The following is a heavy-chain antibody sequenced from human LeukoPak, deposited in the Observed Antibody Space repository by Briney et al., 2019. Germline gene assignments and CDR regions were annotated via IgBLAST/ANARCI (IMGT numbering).Heavy chain of an antibody. CDR3: ARDLAWDAFDI. J-gene: IGHJ3*02. CDR2: IHSSSGSI. Sequence: GGSLRLSRAASGFNFTNYNMNWVRQAPGKGLEWVSSIHSSSGSIYYADSLEGRFTISRDNAKNSLYLQMNSLRAEDTAVYYCARDLAWDAFDIWGQGTMVPVSS. CDR1: GFNFTNYN. V-gene: IGHV3-21*01.